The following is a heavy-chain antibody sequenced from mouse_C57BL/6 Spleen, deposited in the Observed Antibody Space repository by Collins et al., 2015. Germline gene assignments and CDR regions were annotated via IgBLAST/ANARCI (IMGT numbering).Heavy chain of an antibody. CDR1: W. Sequence: WIEWVKQRPGHGLEWIGEILPGSGSTNYNEKFKGKATFTADTSSNTAYMQLSSLTTEDSAIYYCASLYNNYGGFFAYWGQGTLVTVSA. CDR3: ASLYNNYGGFFAY. V-gene: IGHV1-9*01. CDR2: ILPGSGST. D-gene: IGHD2-5*01. J-gene: IGHJ3*01.